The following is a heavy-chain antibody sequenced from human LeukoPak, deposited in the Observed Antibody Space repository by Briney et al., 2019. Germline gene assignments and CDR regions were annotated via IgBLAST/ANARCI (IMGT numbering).Heavy chain of an antibody. CDR3: AKAYDQLGYCSSTSCYLLDY. CDR2: ISGSGGST. J-gene: IGHJ4*02. V-gene: IGHV3-23*01. Sequence: GGSLRLSCAASGFTFSSYAMSWVRQAPGKGLEGVSAISGSGGSTYYADSVKGRFTISRDNSKNTLYLQMNSLRAEDTAVYYCAKAYDQLGYCSSTSCYLLDYWGQGTLVTVSS. CDR1: GFTFSSYA. D-gene: IGHD2-2*01.